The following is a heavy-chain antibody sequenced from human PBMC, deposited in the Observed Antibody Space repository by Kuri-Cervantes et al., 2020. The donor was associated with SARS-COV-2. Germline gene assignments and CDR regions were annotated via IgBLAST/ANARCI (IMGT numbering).Heavy chain of an antibody. Sequence: GGSLRLSCAASGFTFGDYGMSWVRQAPGKGLEWVSGINWNGGSTGYADSVKGRFTISRDNAKNSLYLQMNSLRVEDTALYYCAREGHYDFWSGYYEGYWFDPWGQGTLVTVSS. V-gene: IGHV3-20*04. CDR2: INWNGGST. J-gene: IGHJ5*02. CDR3: AREGHYDFWSGYYEGYWFDP. D-gene: IGHD3-3*01. CDR1: GFTFGDYG.